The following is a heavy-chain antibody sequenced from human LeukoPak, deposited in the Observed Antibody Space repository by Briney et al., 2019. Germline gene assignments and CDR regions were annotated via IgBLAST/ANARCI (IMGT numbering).Heavy chain of an antibody. D-gene: IGHD2-2*01. Sequence: KPSETLSLTCAVYGGSFSGYYWSWIRQPPGKGLEWIGEINHSGSTNYNPSLKSRVTISVDTSKNQFSLKLSSVTAADTAVYYCARGRGPGYCSSTSCPRGYYYYNMDVWGKGTTVTVSS. V-gene: IGHV4-34*01. CDR2: INHSGST. J-gene: IGHJ6*03. CDR3: ARGRGPGYCSSTSCPRGYYYYNMDV. CDR1: GGSFSGYY.